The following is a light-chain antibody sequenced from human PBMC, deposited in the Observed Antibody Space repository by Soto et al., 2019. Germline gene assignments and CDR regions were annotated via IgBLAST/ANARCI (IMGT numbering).Light chain of an antibody. Sequence: DIVMTQSPLSLPVTPGEPASISCRSSQSLLHSNGYNYLDWYLQKPGQSPQLLIYLGSNRASGVPDRFSGSGSGRDFTLKISRVEAEDVGVYYCMQALQTPLTFGGGTKVEIK. CDR2: LGS. J-gene: IGKJ4*01. CDR1: QSLLHSNGYNY. CDR3: MQALQTPLT. V-gene: IGKV2-28*01.